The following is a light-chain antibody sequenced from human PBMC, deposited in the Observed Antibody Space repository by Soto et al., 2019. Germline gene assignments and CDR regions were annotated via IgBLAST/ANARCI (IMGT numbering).Light chain of an antibody. Sequence: DIQMTQYPSSVSASVGDRVTITCRASQGISNWLAWYQQKAGKAPKLLIYATSTLQSGVPSRFRGSGSGTEFTLTISSLQPEDVATYYCQQANSFPYAFGQGTKLEIK. V-gene: IGKV1-12*01. CDR3: QQANSFPYA. J-gene: IGKJ2*01. CDR2: ATS. CDR1: QGISNW.